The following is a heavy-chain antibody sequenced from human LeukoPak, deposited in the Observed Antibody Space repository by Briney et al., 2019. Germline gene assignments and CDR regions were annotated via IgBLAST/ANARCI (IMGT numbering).Heavy chain of an antibody. D-gene: IGHD2-8*02. CDR1: GFSLSGYW. CDR3: TRVQAGRSGLMDV. V-gene: IGHV3-74*01. CDR2: IGPDGTGI. Sequence: GGSLRLSCAASGFSLSGYWMHWVRQAPGKGLVWVSRIGPDGTGITYADSVKGRFTISRDIAKNTVYLQMNSLGAEDAALYYRTRVQAGRSGLMDVWGRGTTVTVSS. J-gene: IGHJ6*02.